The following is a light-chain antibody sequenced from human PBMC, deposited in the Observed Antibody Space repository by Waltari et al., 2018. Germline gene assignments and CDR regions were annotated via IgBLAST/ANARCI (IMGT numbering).Light chain of an antibody. CDR3: QQYHESPPIT. CDR2: GAS. Sequence: EIVMTQSPATLSVSPGERATLSCRASQSISSQLAWYQQKPGQAPRILIYGASTRATGIPARFSGSWSGTEFTLTISSLQSEDFAVYFCQQYHESPPITFGPGTKVDIK. CDR1: QSISSQ. J-gene: IGKJ3*01. V-gene: IGKV3-15*01.